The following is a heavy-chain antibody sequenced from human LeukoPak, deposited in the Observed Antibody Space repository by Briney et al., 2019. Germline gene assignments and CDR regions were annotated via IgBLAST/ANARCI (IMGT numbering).Heavy chain of an antibody. CDR1: GGSSRSGDYF. CDR2: IHYSANT. V-gene: IGHV4-30-4*01. CDR3: ARANNDYGGKKAFDY. J-gene: IGHJ4*02. Sequence: PSQTLSLTCAVSGGSSRSGDYFWSWIRQPPGKGLEWIGHIHYSANTYYNPSLKGRVSISVDTSKNQFSLKLSSVTAADTPVYYCARANNDYGGKKAFDYWGQGTLVTVSS. D-gene: IGHD4-23*01.